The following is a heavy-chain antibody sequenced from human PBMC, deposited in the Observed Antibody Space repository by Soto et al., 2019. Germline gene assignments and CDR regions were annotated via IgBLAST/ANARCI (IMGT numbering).Heavy chain of an antibody. V-gene: IGHV1-69*01. CDR1: GGTFSTYA. D-gene: IGHD6-19*01. CDR2: IIPLFGTA. CDR3: ARPKGTYSSGYYYFDF. J-gene: IGHJ4*02. Sequence: VQLEQSGAEVKQPGSSVRVSCKTSGGTFSTYAITWVRQAPGQGLEWMGAIIPLFGTADYSQTFQGRVTITADESTSTAYMELSSLRSDDTAVYFCARPKGTYSSGYYYFDFWGQGTLVTVSS.